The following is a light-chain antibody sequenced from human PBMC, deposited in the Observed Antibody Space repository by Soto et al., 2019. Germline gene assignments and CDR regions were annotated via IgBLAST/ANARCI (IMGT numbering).Light chain of an antibody. CDR2: KAS. V-gene: IGKV1-5*03. Sequence: DIQMTQSPSTLSASVGDRVTITCRASQSISSWLAWYQQKPGKAPKLLIYKASSLESGVPSRISGSGSGTEFPLTISSLQPDDFATYYCQQYNSYCTFGQGTKVEIK. J-gene: IGKJ1*01. CDR1: QSISSW. CDR3: QQYNSYCT.